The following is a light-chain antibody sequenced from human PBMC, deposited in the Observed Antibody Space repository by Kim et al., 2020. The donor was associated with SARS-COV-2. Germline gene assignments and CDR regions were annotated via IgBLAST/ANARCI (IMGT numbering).Light chain of an antibody. CDR3: QSYDNDNPVI. V-gene: IGLV6-57*03. J-gene: IGLJ2*01. CDR2: EDK. CDR1: SGSMASSF. Sequence: KTVTISCTRSSGSMASSFVQWYQQRPGSAPTTVIFEDKLRASGVPDRFSGSIDTSSNSASLIISGLMTEDEADYYCQSYDNDNPVIFGGGTKLTVL.